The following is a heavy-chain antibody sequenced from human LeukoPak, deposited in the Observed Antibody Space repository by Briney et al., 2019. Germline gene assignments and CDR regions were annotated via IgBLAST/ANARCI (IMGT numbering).Heavy chain of an antibody. D-gene: IGHD6-19*01. Sequence: GESLKISCKGSGYSFTSYWIGWVRQMPGKGLEWMGIIYPGDSDTRYSPSFQGQVTISADKSISTAYLQWSSLKASDTAMYYCARLMVRDVAVVGTLGFGYWGQGTLVTVSS. CDR2: IYPGDSDT. CDR3: ARLMVRDVAVVGTLGFGY. CDR1: GYSFTSYW. J-gene: IGHJ4*02. V-gene: IGHV5-51*01.